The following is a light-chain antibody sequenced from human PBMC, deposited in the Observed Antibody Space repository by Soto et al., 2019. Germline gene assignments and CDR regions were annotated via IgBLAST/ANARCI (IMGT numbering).Light chain of an antibody. Sequence: EIVMTQSPATLSVSPGEPATLSSRPSQSISSNLAWYQQKPGQAPRLLMFRTSSRATGFPARFSGSGSGTEFNLTISSLQSEDFGVYYCQQYNNWPRATFGGGTKVDI. CDR2: RTS. J-gene: IGKJ4*01. CDR3: QQYNNWPRAT. V-gene: IGKV3-15*01. CDR1: QSISSN.